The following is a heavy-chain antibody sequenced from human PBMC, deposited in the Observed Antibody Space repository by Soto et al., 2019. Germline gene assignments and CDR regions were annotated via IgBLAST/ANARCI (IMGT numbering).Heavy chain of an antibody. Sequence: QVQLQESGPGLVQPSKTLSLTCTVSGGSISSYYWSWIRQPPGKELQYIGYIYYSESTNYNPSLKSRVTRSVDTSRNQLSRTLSSVTAAGTAVYHCARGWWEREGYVMDVWGQGTTVTVSS. CDR2: IYYSEST. CDR3: ARGWWEREGYVMDV. V-gene: IGHV4-59*08. CDR1: GGSISSYY. D-gene: IGHD1-26*01. J-gene: IGHJ6*02.